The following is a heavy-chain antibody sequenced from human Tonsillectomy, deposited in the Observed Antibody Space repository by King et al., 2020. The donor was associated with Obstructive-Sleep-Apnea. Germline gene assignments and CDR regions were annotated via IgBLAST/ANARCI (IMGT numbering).Heavy chain of an antibody. J-gene: IGHJ4*02. CDR1: GYTFTNYG. V-gene: IGHV1-18*01. CDR3: ARAVPGIAVAHWGGYFDY. D-gene: IGHD6-19*01. Sequence: QLVQSGAEVKKPGASVKVSCKASGYTFTNYGINWVRQAPGQGLEWMGWISAYTGNTIYAQNLQGRVTTTTDTSTSTAYMELRSLRSDDTAVYYCARAVPGIAVAHWGGYFDYWGQGTLVTVSS. CDR2: ISAYTGNT.